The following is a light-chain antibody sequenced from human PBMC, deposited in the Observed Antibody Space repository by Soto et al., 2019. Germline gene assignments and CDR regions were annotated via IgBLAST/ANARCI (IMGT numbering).Light chain of an antibody. CDR3: CSYAGSSTFVV. Sequence: QSALTQPASVSGSLGQSITISCTGTSSDVGSYNLVSWYQQHPGKAPKLMIYEGSKRPSGVSNRFSGSKSGNTASLTISGLQADDEADYYCCSYAGSSTFVVFGGGTKVTVL. CDR2: EGS. J-gene: IGLJ2*01. CDR1: SSDVGSYNL. V-gene: IGLV2-23*03.